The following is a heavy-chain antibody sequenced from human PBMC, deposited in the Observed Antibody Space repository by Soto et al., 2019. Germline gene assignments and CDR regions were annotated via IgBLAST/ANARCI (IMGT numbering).Heavy chain of an antibody. CDR3: ASTEMATTRWRAFDI. D-gene: IGHD5-12*01. V-gene: IGHV1-69*01. CDR1: GGTFSSYA. Sequence: QVQLVQSGAEVKKPGSSVKVSCKASGGTFSSYAISWVRQAPGQGLEWMGGIIPIFGTANYAQKFQGRVTMTADESTSKAAMELSSLRAEDTAVYYCASTEMATTRWRAFDIWGQGTLVPVSS. J-gene: IGHJ3*02. CDR2: IIPIFGTA.